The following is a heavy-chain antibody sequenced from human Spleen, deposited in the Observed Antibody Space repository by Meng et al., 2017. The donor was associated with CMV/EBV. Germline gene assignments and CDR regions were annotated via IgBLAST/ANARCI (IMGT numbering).Heavy chain of an antibody. V-gene: IGHV4-61*07. CDR2: VYHTGTT. CDR3: ARQIYDTSGEGWFDP. J-gene: IGHJ5*02. CDR1: GGSVSNVAYY. Sequence: SGGSVSNVAYYWSWIRQPPGKGLEWIGYVYHTGTTEYNPSLKSRVTLSVDTSKNQLSLKMTSVTAADTAVYYCARQIYDTSGEGWFDPWGQGTLVTVSS. D-gene: IGHD3-3*01.